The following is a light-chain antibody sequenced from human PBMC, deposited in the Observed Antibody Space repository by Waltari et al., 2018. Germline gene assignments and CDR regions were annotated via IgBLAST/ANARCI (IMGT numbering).Light chain of an antibody. J-gene: IGKJ2*01. CDR1: QSVLYTSNNQSY. CDR3: QQYFTAPYT. Sequence: DIVMTQSPDSLSVSLGERATINCKSSQSVLYTSNNQSYLAWYQQKPGQPPNLLISWASTRHSGVPDRFSASGSGTDFTLAISSLQAEDVAVYYCQQYFTAPYTFGQGTKLEIK. CDR2: WAS. V-gene: IGKV4-1*01.